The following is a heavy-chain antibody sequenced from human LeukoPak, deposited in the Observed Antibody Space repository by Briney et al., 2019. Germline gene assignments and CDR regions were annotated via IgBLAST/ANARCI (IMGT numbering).Heavy chain of an antibody. J-gene: IGHJ6*02. V-gene: IGHV3-23*01. CDR3: AKEGTAAAGPAYYYYGMDV. CDR1: GFTFSSYI. CDR2: IKRNAEAT. Sequence: PGGSLRLSCEASGFTFSSYIMTWVRQAPGKGLEWVSTIKRNAEATFYADSVKDRFTISRDDSKNTLYLQMNSLRAEDTAVYYCAKEGTAAAGPAYYYYGMDVWGQGTTVTVSS. D-gene: IGHD6-13*01.